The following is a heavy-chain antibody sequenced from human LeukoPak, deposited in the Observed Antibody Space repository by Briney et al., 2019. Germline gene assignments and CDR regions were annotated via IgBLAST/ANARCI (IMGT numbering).Heavy chain of an antibody. Sequence: ASVKVSCKASGYTFTSYDINWVRQATGQGLEWMGWMNPNSGNTGYAQKFQGRITITRDTSISTAYMELSSLRSEDTAVYYCARDRGGMKWGRIFDYWGQGTLVTVSS. CDR1: GYTFTSYD. CDR2: MNPNSGNT. CDR3: ARDRGGMKWGRIFDY. J-gene: IGHJ4*02. V-gene: IGHV1-8*03. D-gene: IGHD1-26*01.